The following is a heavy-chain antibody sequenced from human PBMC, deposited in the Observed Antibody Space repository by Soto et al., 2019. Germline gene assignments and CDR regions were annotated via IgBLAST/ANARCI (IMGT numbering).Heavy chain of an antibody. CDR3: ARELSSFGRNY. J-gene: IGHJ4*02. CDR1: GYTFTNYY. D-gene: IGHD2-15*01. V-gene: IGHV1-46*01. Sequence: ASVKVSCKASGYTFTNYYMHWVRQAPGQGLEWMGLINPSGGTTSYAQKFQGRVAMTRDTSTSTVYMELSSLRSEDTAVYYCARELSSFGRNYWGQGTLVTVYS. CDR2: INPSGGTT.